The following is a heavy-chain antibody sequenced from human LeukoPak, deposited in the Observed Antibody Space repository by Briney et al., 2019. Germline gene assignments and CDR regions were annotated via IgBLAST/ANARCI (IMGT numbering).Heavy chain of an antibody. Sequence: GGSLRLSCAASGFTFSSYSMNWVRQAPGRGLEWVSSISSSSSYRYFADSVKGRFTISRDNAKNSLYLQMNSLRAEDTAVYYCARGKGHYYDSSGYHYWGQGTLVTASS. J-gene: IGHJ4*02. V-gene: IGHV3-21*01. CDR2: ISSSSSYR. D-gene: IGHD3-22*01. CDR1: GFTFSSYS. CDR3: ARGKGHYYDSSGYHY.